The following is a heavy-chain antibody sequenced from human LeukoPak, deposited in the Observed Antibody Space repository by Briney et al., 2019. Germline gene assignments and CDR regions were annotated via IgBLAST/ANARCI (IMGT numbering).Heavy chain of an antibody. CDR1: GGTFSSYA. D-gene: IGHD3-16*01. CDR2: IIPIFGTA. J-gene: IGHJ3*02. Sequence: SVKVSCKASGGTFSSYAISWVRQAPGQGLEWMGRIIPIFGTANYAQKFQGRVTMTRDTSTSTVYMELSSQRSEDTAVYYCARVWVNRAFDIWGQGAMVTVSS. V-gene: IGHV1-69*05. CDR3: ARVWVNRAFDI.